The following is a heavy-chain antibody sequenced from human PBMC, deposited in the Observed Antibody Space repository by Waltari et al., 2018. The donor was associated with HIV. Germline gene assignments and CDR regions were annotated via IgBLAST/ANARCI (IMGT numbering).Heavy chain of an antibody. CDR2: SRFDGTEE. V-gene: IGHV3-30*02. Sequence: VRLVESGGGVIQPGGALTLSCDASGFTFSSFGLHWVRQAPGRGRQWLAFSRFDGTEEYDLESVKARFIISRDNSNNTLLLQMTDLTTDDTAIYFCAKDFKSRAFDPSFVDSWGQGTLLTVSS. CDR1: GFTFSSFG. J-gene: IGHJ1*01. D-gene: IGHD3-9*01. CDR3: AKDFKSRAFDPSFVDS.